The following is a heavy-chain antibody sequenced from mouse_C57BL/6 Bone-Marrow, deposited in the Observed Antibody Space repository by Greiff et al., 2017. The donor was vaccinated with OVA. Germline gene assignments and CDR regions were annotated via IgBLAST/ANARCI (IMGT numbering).Heavy chain of an antibody. CDR3: AYDGYFLDY. D-gene: IGHD2-3*01. Sequence: EVQLVESGPELVKPGASVKMSCKASGYTFTDYNMHWVKQSHGKSLEWIGYINPNNGGTSYNQKFKGKATLTVNKSSSTAYMELRSLTSEDSAVYYCAYDGYFLDYWGQGTTLTVSS. CDR1: GYTFTDYN. CDR2: INPNNGGT. J-gene: IGHJ2*01. V-gene: IGHV1-22*01.